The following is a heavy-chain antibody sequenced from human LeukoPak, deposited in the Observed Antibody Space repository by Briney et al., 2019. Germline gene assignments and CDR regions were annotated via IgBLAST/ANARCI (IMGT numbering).Heavy chain of an antibody. J-gene: IGHJ4*02. D-gene: IGHD3-16*01. Sequence: PGGSLRLSCAVSGFTFSNYGMNWVRQAPGKGLVWVSRINTVGSSTSYADSVKGRFTISRDNAKNTLYLQMNSLRAEDTAVYYCANGGDSNPDYWGQGTLVTVSS. CDR2: INTVGSST. V-gene: IGHV3-74*01. CDR1: GFTFSNYG. CDR3: ANGGDSNPDY.